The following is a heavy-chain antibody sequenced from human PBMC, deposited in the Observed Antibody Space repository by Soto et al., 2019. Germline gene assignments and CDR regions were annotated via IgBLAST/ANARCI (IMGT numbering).Heavy chain of an antibody. CDR1: GFTFSSYG. CDR3: AKETIYGSGAETYYYYGMDV. CDR2: ISYDGSNK. J-gene: IGHJ6*02. D-gene: IGHD3-10*01. Sequence: GGSLRLSCAASGFTFSSYGMHWVRQAPGKGLEWVAVISYDGSNKYYADSVKGRFTISRDNSKNTLYLQMNSLRAEDTAVYYCAKETIYGSGAETYYYYGMDVWGQGTTVTGSS. V-gene: IGHV3-30*18.